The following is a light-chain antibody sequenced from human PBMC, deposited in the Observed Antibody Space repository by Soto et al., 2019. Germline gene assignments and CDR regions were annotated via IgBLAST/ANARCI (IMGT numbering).Light chain of an antibody. V-gene: IGKV3-20*01. Sequence: EHVLTQSPDTLSLSPGERATLSCRAIQSVSRNYLAWFQHTPGQAPRLLIYAASSRATGVPDRFSGSGSGTDFTLTISRLEPEDFAVYYCQQYGSSPPWTFGQGTKVDIK. J-gene: IGKJ1*01. CDR1: QSVSRNY. CDR2: AAS. CDR3: QQYGSSPPWT.